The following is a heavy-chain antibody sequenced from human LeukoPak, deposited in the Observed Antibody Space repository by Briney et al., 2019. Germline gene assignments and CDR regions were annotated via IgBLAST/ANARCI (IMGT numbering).Heavy chain of an antibody. D-gene: IGHD1-26*01. Sequence: GGSLRLSCAASGFTFSSYSMNWVRQAPGKGLEWFSSISSSSSYIYYADSVKGRFTISRDNAKNSLYLQMNSLRAEDTAVYDCASDSGSYFNYFDYWGQGTLVTVSS. CDR2: ISSSSSYI. CDR3: ASDSGSYFNYFDY. CDR1: GFTFSSYS. V-gene: IGHV3-21*01. J-gene: IGHJ4*02.